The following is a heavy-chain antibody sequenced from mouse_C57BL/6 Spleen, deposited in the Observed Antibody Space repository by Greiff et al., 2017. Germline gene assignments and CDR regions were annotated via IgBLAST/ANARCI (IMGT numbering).Heavy chain of an antibody. D-gene: IGHD2-3*01. Sequence: QVPLQQPGAELVKPGASVKMSCKASGYTFTSSCITWVKQRPGQGLEWIGDIYPGSGTTDYNEKFTSKTTLTVDTSSSTDYMQLSSLTSEDSAVYYGARWDGYLYAMDYWGQGTSVTVSS. V-gene: IGHV1-55*01. J-gene: IGHJ4*01. CDR2: IYPGSGTT. CDR3: ARWDGYLYAMDY. CDR1: GYTFTSSC.